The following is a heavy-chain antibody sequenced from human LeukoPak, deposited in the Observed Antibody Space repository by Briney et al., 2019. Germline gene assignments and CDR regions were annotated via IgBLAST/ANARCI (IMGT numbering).Heavy chain of an antibody. J-gene: IGHJ5*02. CDR1: GYGSEYRFTSHW. D-gene: IGHD6-13*01. CDR2: IYPRDSNA. Sequence: GESLKISCKGSGYGSEYRFTSHWLAWVRQMPGKGLECMGIIYPRDSNAIYSPSFQGQVTISVDTSINTAYLQWISLKASDTAMYYCARHPIAAGGAYNWFDPWGQGTLVTVSS. V-gene: IGHV5-51*01. CDR3: ARHPIAAGGAYNWFDP.